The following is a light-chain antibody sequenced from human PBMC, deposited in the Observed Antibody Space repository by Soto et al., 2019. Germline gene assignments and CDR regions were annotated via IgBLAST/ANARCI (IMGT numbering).Light chain of an antibody. Sequence: EIVMTQSPATLSVSPGERATLSCRASQSVSSNLAWYQQKPGQAPGLLIYGASTRATGIPARLSGSGSGTEFTLTIGSLQSEVLAVYYCQQVNSWPPFTFGPGTEVDI. CDR1: QSVSSN. J-gene: IGKJ3*01. CDR3: QQVNSWPPFT. CDR2: GAS. V-gene: IGKV3-15*01.